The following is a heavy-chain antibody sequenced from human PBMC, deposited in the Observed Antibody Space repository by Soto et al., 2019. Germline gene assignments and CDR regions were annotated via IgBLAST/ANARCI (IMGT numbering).Heavy chain of an antibody. D-gene: IGHD4-17*01. V-gene: IGHV4-61*01. CDR2: IYYSGST. CDR1: GGSVSSGSHY. Sequence: SETLSLTSPVSGGSVSSGSHYWSWIRQPPGKGLEWIGNIYYSGSTNYNPSLKSRVTISVDTSKNQFSLKLSSVTATDTAVYYCARDNYGDTYYFDYWGQGTLVTVSS. J-gene: IGHJ4*02. CDR3: ARDNYGDTYYFDY.